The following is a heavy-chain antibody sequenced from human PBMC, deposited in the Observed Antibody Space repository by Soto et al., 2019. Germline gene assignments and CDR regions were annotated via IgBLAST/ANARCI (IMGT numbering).Heavy chain of an antibody. D-gene: IGHD2-8*01. V-gene: IGHV5-51*01. CDR2: IYPGDSDT. J-gene: IGHJ6*02. Sequence: GESLKISCKGSGYSFTSYWIGWVRQMPGKGLEWMGIIYPGDSDTRYSPSFQGQVTISADKSISTAYLQWSSLKASDTAMYYCARHVSKSMGYYYGRDVWGHGTRVTFS. CDR1: GYSFTSYW. CDR3: ARHVSKSMGYYYGRDV.